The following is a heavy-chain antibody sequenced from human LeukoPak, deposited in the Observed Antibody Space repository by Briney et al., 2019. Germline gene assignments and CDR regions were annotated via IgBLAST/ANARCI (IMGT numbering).Heavy chain of an antibody. J-gene: IGHJ6*02. V-gene: IGHV1-58*02. Sequence: SVEVSYKASGFTFTSSAMQWVRQARGQRLEWIGWIVVGSENTNYAQKFQERVTITRDMSASTAYMELSGLRSEDTAVYYCAATVAADTGYYGLDVWGQGTTVTVSS. CDR2: IVVGSENT. CDR3: AATVAADTGYYGLDV. D-gene: IGHD6-13*01. CDR1: GFTFTSSA.